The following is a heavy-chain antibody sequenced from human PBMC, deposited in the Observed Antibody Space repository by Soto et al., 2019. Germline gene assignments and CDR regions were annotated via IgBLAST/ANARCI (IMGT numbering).Heavy chain of an antibody. Sequence: TFSSYAISWVRQAPGQGLEWMGGIIPIFGTANYAQKFQGRVTITADESTSTAYMELSSLRSEDTAVYYCARDTTYYYGSGSFNYGMDAWGQGTTVTVSS. CDR2: IIPIFGTA. J-gene: IGHJ6*02. V-gene: IGHV1-69*01. CDR1: TFSSYA. D-gene: IGHD3-10*01. CDR3: ARDTTYYYGSGSFNYGMDA.